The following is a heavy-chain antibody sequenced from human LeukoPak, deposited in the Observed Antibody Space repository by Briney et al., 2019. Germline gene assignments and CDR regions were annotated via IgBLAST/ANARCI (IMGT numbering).Heavy chain of an antibody. V-gene: IGHV3-7*01. D-gene: IGHD3-22*01. CDR2: IKQDGSEK. J-gene: IGHJ4*02. CDR1: GFTFSSYW. Sequence: GSLRLSCAASGFTFSSYWMSWVRQAPGKGLEWVANIKQDGSEKYYVDSVKGRFTISRDNAKNSLYLQMNSLRAEDTAVYYCARWHTSGNNYYYDYWGQGTLVTVSS. CDR3: ARWHTSGNNYYYDY.